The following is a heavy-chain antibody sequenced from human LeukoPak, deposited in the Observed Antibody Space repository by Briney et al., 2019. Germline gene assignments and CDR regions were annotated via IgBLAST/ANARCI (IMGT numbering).Heavy chain of an antibody. CDR1: GFTFNDYS. V-gene: IGHV3-48*04. D-gene: IGHD6-19*01. CDR3: ARGGAVAGNNYFDY. Sequence: GGSLRLSCAASGFTFNDYSMNWVRQAPGRGLEWVSYISAGPTTTFHADAVRGRFTISRDNARTSLYLQLNSLRAEDTAVYYCARGGAVAGNNYFDYWGQGALVTVSS. CDR2: ISAGPTTT. J-gene: IGHJ4*02.